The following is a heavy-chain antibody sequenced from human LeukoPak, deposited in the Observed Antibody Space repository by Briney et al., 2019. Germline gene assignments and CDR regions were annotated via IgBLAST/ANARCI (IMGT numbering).Heavy chain of an antibody. CDR2: IKEDGSVI. CDR3: ARDCGGGSCYGPYDAFDI. V-gene: IGHV3-7*01. Sequence: GGSLRLSCAASGFTFSNYWMSWVRQAPGKGLEWVANIKEDGSVIYYVDSVKGRFTISRDNAKNSLYLQMNSLRAEDTAVYYCARDCGGGSCYGPYDAFDIWGQGTVVTVSS. D-gene: IGHD2-15*01. CDR1: GFTFSNYW. J-gene: IGHJ3*02.